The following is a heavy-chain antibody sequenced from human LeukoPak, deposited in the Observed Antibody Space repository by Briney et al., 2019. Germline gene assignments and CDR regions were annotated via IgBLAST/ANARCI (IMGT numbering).Heavy chain of an antibody. V-gene: IGHV4-4*09. D-gene: IGHD2/OR15-2a*01. CDR1: GGSISSYY. CDR2: IYTSGRT. CDR3: ARHLSYWFDP. J-gene: IGHJ5*02. Sequence: SETLSLTCTVSGGSISSYYWSWVRQPPGKGLEWIGYIYTSGRTNYNPSLTSGGTISVDKSKNQLSLKLSSVTAADTAVYYCARHLSYWFDPWGQGTLVTVSS.